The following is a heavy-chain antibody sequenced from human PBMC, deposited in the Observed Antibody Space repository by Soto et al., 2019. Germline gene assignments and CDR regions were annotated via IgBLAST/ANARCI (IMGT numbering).Heavy chain of an antibody. D-gene: IGHD3-22*01. CDR1: GFTVSSNY. CDR2: IYSGGST. V-gene: IGHV3-53*02. Sequence: EVQLVETGGGLIQPGGSLRLSCAASGFTVSSNYMSWVRQAPGKGLEWVSVIYSGGSTYYADSVKGRFTISRDNSKNTLYLQMNSLRADDTAVYYCAGAYYDIYYYYGMDVWGQGTTVTVSS. CDR3: AGAYYDIYYYYGMDV. J-gene: IGHJ6*02.